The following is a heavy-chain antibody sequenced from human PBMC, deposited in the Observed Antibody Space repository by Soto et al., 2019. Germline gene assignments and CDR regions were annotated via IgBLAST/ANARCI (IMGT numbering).Heavy chain of an antibody. CDR1: GFTVSSNY. CDR2: IYSGGST. D-gene: IGHD3-3*01. Sequence: VGSLRLSCAASGFTVSSNYMSWVRQAPGKGLEWVSVIYSGGSTYYADSVKGRFTISRDNSKNTLYLQMNSLRAEDTAVYYCARVSEGPIDYWGQGTLVTVSS. J-gene: IGHJ4*02. V-gene: IGHV3-53*01. CDR3: ARVSEGPIDY.